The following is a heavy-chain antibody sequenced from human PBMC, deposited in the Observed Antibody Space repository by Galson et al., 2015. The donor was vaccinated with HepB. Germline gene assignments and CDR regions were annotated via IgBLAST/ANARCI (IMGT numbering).Heavy chain of an antibody. CDR2: ISAYNGNT. CDR1: GYTFTSYG. CDR3: ARDSGSYDYYYYGMDV. Sequence: SVKVSCKASGYTFTSYGISWVRQAPGQGLEWMGWISAYNGNTNYAQKLQGRVTMTTDTSTSTAYMELRSLRSDDTAVYYCARDSGSYDYYYYGMDVWGQGTTVTVSS. D-gene: IGHD1-26*01. J-gene: IGHJ6*02. V-gene: IGHV1-18*01.